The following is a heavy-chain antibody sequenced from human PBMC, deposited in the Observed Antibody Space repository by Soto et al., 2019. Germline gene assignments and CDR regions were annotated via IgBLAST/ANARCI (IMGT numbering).Heavy chain of an antibody. CDR1: GGSFSIYT. CDR2: IIPMFDIA. Sequence: QVQLVQSGVEVKKPGSSVKVSCKADGGSFSIYTVFWVRQAPGQGLEWMGRIIPMFDIANYAQNFEGRVTFNADKFTDTVYMEMLNLRSDDTAVYYCTLGSSSAEVFDIWGQGTLVTVSS. V-gene: IGHV1-69*02. CDR3: TLGSSSAEVFDI. D-gene: IGHD6-6*01. J-gene: IGHJ3*02.